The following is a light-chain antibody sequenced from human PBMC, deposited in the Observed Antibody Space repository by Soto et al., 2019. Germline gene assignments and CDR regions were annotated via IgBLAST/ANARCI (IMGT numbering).Light chain of an antibody. CDR1: QGIRSY. J-gene: IGKJ5*01. Sequence: IPLTQSPSSLSASVGDRVTITCRSSQGIRSYVAWYQHKPGKAPKLLIYAASTLQSGVPSRFSGSGSGTACTLTRSSLQPEEVTTEYCRQVKIFSSTLGQGPRLEIK. CDR3: RQVKIFSST. V-gene: IGKV1-9*01. CDR2: AAS.